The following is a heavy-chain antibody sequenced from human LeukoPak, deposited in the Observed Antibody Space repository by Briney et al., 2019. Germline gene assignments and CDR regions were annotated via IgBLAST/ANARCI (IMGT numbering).Heavy chain of an antibody. V-gene: IGHV4-59*01. J-gene: IGHJ4*02. CDR3: ARDGGGSGSLDY. CDR2: IYYSGST. Sequence: SETLSLTCTVSGGSISSYYWSWIRQPPGKGLEWIGYIYYSGSTNYNPSLKSRVTISVDTSKNQFSLKLSSVTAADMAVYYCARDGGGSGSLDYWGQGTLVTVSS. CDR1: GGSISSYY. D-gene: IGHD3-10*01.